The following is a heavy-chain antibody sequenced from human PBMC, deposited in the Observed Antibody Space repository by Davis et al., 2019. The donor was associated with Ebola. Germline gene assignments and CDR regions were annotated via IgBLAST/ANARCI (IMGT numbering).Heavy chain of an antibody. D-gene: IGHD5-18*01. CDR3: ARQKGYSRPFDY. Sequence: GESLNISCASSGFTLRHNYMSWVRQAPRKGLEWVSVFYIGGSTYYADSVKGRFTISRHNSKNTLYLQMNSLRAEDTAVYYCARQKGYSRPFDYWGQGTLVTVSS. CDR2: FYIGGST. V-gene: IGHV3-53*04. J-gene: IGHJ4*02. CDR1: GFTLRHNY.